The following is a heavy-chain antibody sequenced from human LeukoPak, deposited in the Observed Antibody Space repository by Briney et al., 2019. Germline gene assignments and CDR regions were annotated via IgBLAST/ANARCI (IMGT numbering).Heavy chain of an antibody. J-gene: IGHJ4*02. V-gene: IGHV3-74*01. CDR1: GFTFSSYW. CDR2: INSEGSST. CDR3: ARARRFGELDY. Sequence: GRSLRLSCAASGFTFSSYWMHWVRHALGKGLVWVSRINSEGSSTSYADSVKGRFTISRDNAKNTLYLQMNSLRAEDTAVYYCARARRFGELDYWGQGTLVTVSS. D-gene: IGHD3-10*01.